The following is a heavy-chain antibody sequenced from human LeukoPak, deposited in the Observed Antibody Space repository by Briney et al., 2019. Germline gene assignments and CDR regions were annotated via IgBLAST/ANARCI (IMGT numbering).Heavy chain of an antibody. CDR2: INRDGSST. D-gene: IGHD4-17*01. V-gene: IGHV3-74*01. CDR3: ARGKRGFGDPYSFFDY. J-gene: IGHJ4*02. CDR1: GFIFSSYW. Sequence: PGGSLRLSCAASGFIFSSYWMHWVRQAPGKGLVWVSRINRDGSSTSQADSVKGRFTISRDNAKNTLSMQMDNLRVEDTAIYYCARGKRGFGDPYSFFDYWGQGALVTVSS.